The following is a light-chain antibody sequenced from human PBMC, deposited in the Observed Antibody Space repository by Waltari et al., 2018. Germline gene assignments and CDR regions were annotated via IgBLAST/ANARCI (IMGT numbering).Light chain of an antibody. V-gene: IGKV3-15*01. CDR1: QSVSST. CDR3: QQYNQWPRT. J-gene: IGKJ1*01. CDR2: DAS. Sequence: EIVMTQSPATLSVSPGESATLSCRASQSVSSTLAWYQQIPGQAPRLLIYDASTRATAIPARFTAGGSGTEFTLSISSLQSEDFAVYYCQQYNQWPRTFGQGTKVEIK.